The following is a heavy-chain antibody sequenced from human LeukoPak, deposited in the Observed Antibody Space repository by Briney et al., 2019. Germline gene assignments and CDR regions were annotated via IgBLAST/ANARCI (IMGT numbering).Heavy chain of an antibody. D-gene: IGHD6-19*01. J-gene: IGHJ3*02. CDR3: ARDSGLYSSGWWDAFDI. V-gene: IGHV3-30*04. CDR2: ISYDGSNK. Sequence: PGGSLRLSCAASGFTFSSYAMHWVRQAPGKGLEWVAVISYDGSNKYYADSVKGRFTISRDNSKNTLYLQMNSLRAEDTAVYYCARDSGLYSSGWWDAFDIWGQGTMVTVSS. CDR1: GFTFSSYA.